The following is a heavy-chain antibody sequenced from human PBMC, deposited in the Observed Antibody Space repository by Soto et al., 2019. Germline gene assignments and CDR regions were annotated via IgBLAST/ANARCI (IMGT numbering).Heavy chain of an antibody. CDR1: GFTFISSA. CDR3: ARDQGYYESSGYFDY. Sequence: SVKVSCKASGFTFISSAVQWVRQARGQRLEWIGWIVVGSGNTNYARKFQERVTITRDMSTSTAYMELSSLRSEDTAVYYCARDQGYYESSGYFDYWGQGTLVTVSS. J-gene: IGHJ4*02. D-gene: IGHD3-22*01. V-gene: IGHV1-58*01. CDR2: IVVGSGNT.